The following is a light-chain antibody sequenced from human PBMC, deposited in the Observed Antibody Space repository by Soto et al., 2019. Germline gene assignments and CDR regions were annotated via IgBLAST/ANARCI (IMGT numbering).Light chain of an antibody. Sequence: EIALTQSPGTLSLSPGERATLPCRASQSVGSRFLAWYQQKPGQAPRLLISGTFSRATGIPDRFSGSGSGTDFTLTVSGLQSEDFATYYCQQYNNWPVTFGGGTRLEIK. CDR2: GTF. CDR3: QQYNNWPVT. J-gene: IGKJ5*01. V-gene: IGKV3-20*01. CDR1: QSVGSRF.